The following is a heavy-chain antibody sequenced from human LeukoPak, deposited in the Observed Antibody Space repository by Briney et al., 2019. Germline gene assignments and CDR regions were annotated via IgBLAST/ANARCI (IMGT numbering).Heavy chain of an antibody. CDR3: AKDIGSYYDY. V-gene: IGHV3-30*18. CDR1: GFTFNNYG. CDR2: ITHDGSNA. D-gene: IGHD3-10*01. J-gene: IGHJ4*02. Sequence: GGSLRLSCAASGFTFNNYGIRWVRQAPGKGLEWVAVITHDGSNAYYADSVRGRFTISRDNSRNTLYLQMNSLRSEDTAVYYCAKDIGSYYDYWGQGILVTVSS.